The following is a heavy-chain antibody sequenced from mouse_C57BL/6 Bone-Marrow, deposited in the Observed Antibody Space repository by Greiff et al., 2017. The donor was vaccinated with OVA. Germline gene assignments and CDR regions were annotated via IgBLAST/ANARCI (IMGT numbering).Heavy chain of an antibody. J-gene: IGHJ2*01. CDR1: GFNIKNTY. CDR2: IDPANGNT. D-gene: IGHD3-2*02. Sequence: VQLQQSVAELVRPGASVKLSCTASGFNIKNTYMHCVKQRPEQGLEWIGRIDPANGNTKYAPKFQGKATITADTSSNTAYLQLSSLTSEDTAIYYCAFRQLRPYYFDYWGQGTTLTVSS. CDR3: AFRQLRPYYFDY. V-gene: IGHV14-3*01.